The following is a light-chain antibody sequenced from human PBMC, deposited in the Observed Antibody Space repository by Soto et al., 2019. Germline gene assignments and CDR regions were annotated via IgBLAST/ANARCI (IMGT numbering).Light chain of an antibody. CDR3: QQYVSIPLT. V-gene: IGKV4-1*01. CDR1: QSVLSTSNNRNY. J-gene: IGKJ4*01. Sequence: RVPLSCRSSQSVLSTSNNRNYLAWYRQNPGQPPKLLLYWASTRESGVPDRFRGSGSGTDFTLTISSLQAEDVAVYYCQQYVSIPLTFGGGTKVEIK. CDR2: WAS.